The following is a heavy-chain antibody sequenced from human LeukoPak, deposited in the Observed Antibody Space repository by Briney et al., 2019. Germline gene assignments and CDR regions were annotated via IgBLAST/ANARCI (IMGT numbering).Heavy chain of an antibody. CDR2: IYYSGST. Sequence: SETLSLTCTVSGGSISSYYWSWIRQPPGKGLEWIGYIYYSGSTNYNPSLKSRVTISVDTSKNQFSLKLSSVTAADTAVYYWARPAGAVAGRKVNWYFDLWGRGTLVTVSS. J-gene: IGHJ2*01. D-gene: IGHD6-19*01. CDR1: GGSISSYY. CDR3: ARPAGAVAGRKVNWYFDL. V-gene: IGHV4-59*01.